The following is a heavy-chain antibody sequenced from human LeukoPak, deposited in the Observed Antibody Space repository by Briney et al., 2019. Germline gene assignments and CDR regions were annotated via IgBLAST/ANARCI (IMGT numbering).Heavy chain of an antibody. CDR1: GGSISSGNYY. V-gene: IGHV4-61*02. J-gene: IGHJ5*02. CDR2: IYTSGST. D-gene: IGHD3-22*01. Sequence: SQTLSLTCTVSGGSISSGNYYWSWIRQPAGKGLEWIGRIYTSGSTNYNPSLKSRVTVSIDTSKNQFSLKLSSVTAADTAVYYCARDLTTTPYNWFDPWGPGTLVTVPS. CDR3: ARDLTTTPYNWFDP.